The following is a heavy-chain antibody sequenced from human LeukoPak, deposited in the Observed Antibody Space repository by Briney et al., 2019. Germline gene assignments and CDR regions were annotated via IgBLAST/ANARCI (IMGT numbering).Heavy chain of an antibody. Sequence: PGGSLRLSCAASGFTFSSYAMSWVRQAPGKGLEWVSAISGSGGSTYYADSVKGRFTISRDNSKNTLYLQMNSLRAEDTAVYYCAKSPYSSGWWIPFDYWGQGTLVTVSS. CDR2: ISGSGGST. CDR1: GFTFSSYA. V-gene: IGHV3-23*01. CDR3: AKSPYSSGWWIPFDY. D-gene: IGHD6-19*01. J-gene: IGHJ4*02.